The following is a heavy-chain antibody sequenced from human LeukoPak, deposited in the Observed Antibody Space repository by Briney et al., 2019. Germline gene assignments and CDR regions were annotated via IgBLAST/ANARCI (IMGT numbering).Heavy chain of an antibody. J-gene: IGHJ4*02. V-gene: IGHV1-69*13. CDR3: ARALWFGEFPYHFDY. Sequence: ASVKVSCKASGGTFSSYAISWVRQAPGQGLEWMGGIIPIFGTANYAQKFQGRVTITADESTSTAYMELSSLRSEDTAVYYCARALWFGEFPYHFDYWGQGTLVTVSS. D-gene: IGHD3-10*01. CDR1: GGTFSSYA. CDR2: IIPIFGTA.